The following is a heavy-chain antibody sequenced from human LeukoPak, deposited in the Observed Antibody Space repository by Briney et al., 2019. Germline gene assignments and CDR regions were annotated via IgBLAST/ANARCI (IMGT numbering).Heavy chain of an antibody. CDR1: GFTSSSYS. D-gene: IGHD6-13*01. V-gene: IGHV3-21*01. CDR3: ARGKGSSWSGGFDY. CDR2: ISSSSSYI. Sequence: GGSLRLSCAASGFTSSSYSRNWVRQAPGKRVELVSSISSSSSYIYYADSVKGRFTISRNNAKNSLYLQMNSLTAEDTPVYYCARGKGSSWSGGFDYWGQGTLVTVSS. J-gene: IGHJ4*02.